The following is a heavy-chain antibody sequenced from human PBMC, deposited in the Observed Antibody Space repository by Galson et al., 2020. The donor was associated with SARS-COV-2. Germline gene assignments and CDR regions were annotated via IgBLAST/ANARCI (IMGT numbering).Heavy chain of an antibody. CDR1: GFTFDDYA. CDR3: AKDGRLGYCSSTSCYTPSWFDP. J-gene: IGHJ5*02. CDR2: ISWNSGSI. D-gene: IGHD2-2*02. Sequence: GGSLRLSCAASGFTFDDYAMHWVRQAPGKGLEWVSGISWNSGSIGYADSVKGRFTISRDNAKNSLYLQMNSLRAEDTALYYCAKDGRLGYCSSTSCYTPSWFDPWGQGTLVTVSS. V-gene: IGHV3-9*01.